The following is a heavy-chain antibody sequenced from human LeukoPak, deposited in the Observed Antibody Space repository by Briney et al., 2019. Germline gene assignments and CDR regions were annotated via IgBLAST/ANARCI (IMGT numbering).Heavy chain of an antibody. J-gene: IGHJ5*02. D-gene: IGHD2-15*01. CDR2: ISGSGGDT. V-gene: IGHV3-23*01. Sequence: GGSLRLSCVASGFTFSSYALSWVRQVPGKGLEWVSAISGSGGDTYDADSLKGRLTISRDNSKNTLYLQMNSLRAEDTAVYYCAKDPAHATFNWFDPWGQGTLVTVSS. CDR3: AKDPAHATFNWFDP. CDR1: GFTFSSYA.